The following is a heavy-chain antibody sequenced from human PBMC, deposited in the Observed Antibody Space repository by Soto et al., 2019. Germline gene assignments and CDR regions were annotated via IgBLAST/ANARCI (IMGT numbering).Heavy chain of an antibody. CDR2: IWYDGSNK. V-gene: IGHV3-33*01. J-gene: IGHJ6*03. CDR1: GFTFSSYG. D-gene: IGHD3-3*01. CDR3: ARGTYYDFWSGYSRLPKEVYYYYMDV. Sequence: GGSLRLSCAASGFTFSSYGMHWVRQAPGKGLEWVAVIWYDGSNKYYADSVKGRFTISRDNSKNTLYLQMNSLRAEDTAVYYCARGTYYDFWSGYSRLPKEVYYYYMDVWGKGTTVTVSS.